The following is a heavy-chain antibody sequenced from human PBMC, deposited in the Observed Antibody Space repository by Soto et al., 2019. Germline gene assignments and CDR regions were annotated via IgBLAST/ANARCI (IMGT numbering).Heavy chain of an antibody. Sequence: QVQLQQWGAGLLKPSETLSLTCAVYGGSFSGYYWSWIRQPPGKGLEWIGEINHSRSTNYNPSLKSRVTISVDTSKNQFSLKLNSVTAADTAVYYCARGVGYNWNLFDYWGQGTLVTVSS. CDR3: ARGVGYNWNLFDY. V-gene: IGHV4-34*01. CDR2: INHSRST. J-gene: IGHJ4*02. D-gene: IGHD1-20*01. CDR1: GGSFSGYY.